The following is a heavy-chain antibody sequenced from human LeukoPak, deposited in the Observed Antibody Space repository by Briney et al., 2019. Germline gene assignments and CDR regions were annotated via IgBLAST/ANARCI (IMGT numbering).Heavy chain of an antibody. D-gene: IGHD6-19*01. CDR3: ASDGSGWRTDY. V-gene: IGHV3-7*03. Sequence: GGSLRLSCAASGFTFSSSWMSWVRQAPGKGLEWVANIKQDGSEKYYADSVKGRFTISRDNAKNSLYLQMNSLRVEDTAVYYCASDGSGWRTDYWGQGTLVTVSS. CDR1: GFTFSSSW. J-gene: IGHJ4*02. CDR2: IKQDGSEK.